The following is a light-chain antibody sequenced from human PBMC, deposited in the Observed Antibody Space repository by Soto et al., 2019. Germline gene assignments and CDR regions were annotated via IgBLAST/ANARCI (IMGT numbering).Light chain of an antibody. J-gene: IGLJ2*01. Sequence: QSVLTQPPSVSAAPGEKVSISCSGGSSNIGSNYVSWYQQLPGAAPKLLIYDNNKRPSGIPARFSGSTSGTSATLGITGLQTGDEADYYCGTWGSSLPGSVVFGGGTKLTVL. CDR3: GTWGSSLPGSVV. CDR1: SSNIGSNY. CDR2: DNN. V-gene: IGLV1-51*01.